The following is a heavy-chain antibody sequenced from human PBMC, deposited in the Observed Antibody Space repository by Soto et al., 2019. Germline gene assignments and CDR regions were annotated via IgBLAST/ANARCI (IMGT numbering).Heavy chain of an antibody. D-gene: IGHD2-2*01. CDR3: AREDSIIIPAVSDF. CDR1: GSAFNNYG. J-gene: IGHJ4*02. CDR2: ISKSDYT. V-gene: IGHV3-21*01. Sequence: GGSLRLSCTVSGSAFNNYGINWVRQAPGKGLEWVSSISKSDYTYYSDSVKGRFTISRDNAKNSVSLQMNTLRVEDTAVYYCAREDSIIIPAVSDFWGQGTLVTVSS.